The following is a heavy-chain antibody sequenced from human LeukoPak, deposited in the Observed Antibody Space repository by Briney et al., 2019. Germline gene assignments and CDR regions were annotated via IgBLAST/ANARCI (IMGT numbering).Heavy chain of an antibody. V-gene: IGHV5-51*01. D-gene: IGHD5-24*01. CDR1: GYSFTSYW. CDR3: ARVRWLQRIPNWFDP. J-gene: IGHJ5*02. Sequence: GESLKISCKGSGYSFTSYWIGWVRQMPEKGLEWMGIIYPGDSDTRYSPSFQGQVTISADKSISTAYLQWSSLKASDTAMYYCARVRWLQRIPNWFDPWGQGTLVTVSS. CDR2: IYPGDSDT.